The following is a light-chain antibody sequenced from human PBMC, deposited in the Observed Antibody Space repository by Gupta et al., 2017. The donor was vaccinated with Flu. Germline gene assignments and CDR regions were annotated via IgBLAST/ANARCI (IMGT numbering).Light chain of an antibody. J-gene: IGLJ3*02. CDR3: SSYTSSNSLE. CDR2: EVI. CDR1: SSDVGGYNY. V-gene: IGLV2-14*01. Sequence: SALPQPPSVSGSPVQSISIACTCTSSDVGGYNYVSCYQHHPGKAPKLMIYEVINRPSGVSNRFSGSKSGNTASLTISGLQAEDEADYYCSSYTSSNSLEFGGGTKLTVL.